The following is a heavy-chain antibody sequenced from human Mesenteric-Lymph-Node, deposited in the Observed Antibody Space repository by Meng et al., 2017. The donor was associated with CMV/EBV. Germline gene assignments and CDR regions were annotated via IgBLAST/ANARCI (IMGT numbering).Heavy chain of an antibody. V-gene: IGHV3-7*01. CDR3: ARDGGIDLWSGFDF. J-gene: IGHJ4*02. CDR1: GFTFDDYG. Sequence: GESLKISCAASGFTFDDYGMSWVRQAPGKGLEWVANIKQDGSGKYYVDSVKGRFTISRDNAKNSLYLQMSSLRAEDTAVYYCARDGGIDLWSGFDFWGQGTLVTVSS. D-gene: IGHD3-3*01. CDR2: IKQDGSGK.